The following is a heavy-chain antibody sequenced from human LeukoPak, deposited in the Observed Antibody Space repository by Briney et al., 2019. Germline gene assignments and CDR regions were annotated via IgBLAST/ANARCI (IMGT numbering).Heavy chain of an antibody. J-gene: IGHJ3*02. V-gene: IGHV3-74*01. CDR1: GFTFSSYW. CDR2: INSDGSST. Sequence: GGSLRLSCAASGFTFSSYWMHWVRQAPGKGLVWVSRINSDGSSTSYADSVKGRFTISRDNAKNTLYLQMNSLRAEDTAVYYCARTGRVLRYFDWSTDDAFDIWGQGTMVTVSS. CDR3: ARTGRVLRYFDWSTDDAFDI. D-gene: IGHD3-9*01.